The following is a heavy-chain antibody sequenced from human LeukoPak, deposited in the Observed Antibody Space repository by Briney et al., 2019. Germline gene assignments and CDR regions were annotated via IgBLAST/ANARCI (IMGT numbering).Heavy chain of an antibody. V-gene: IGHV3-33*01. J-gene: IGHJ4*02. CDR1: GFTFNTYA. CDR3: AREIFGSGSYRVF. CDR2: IWHDGSHK. Sequence: GGSLRLSCVASGFTFNTYAMHWVRQAPGKGLEWVALIWHDGSHKFYSNSVRGQFTISRDNSKNTVSLQMNNLRPEDTGVYYCAREIFGSGSYRVFWGQGTLVTVCS. D-gene: IGHD3-10*01.